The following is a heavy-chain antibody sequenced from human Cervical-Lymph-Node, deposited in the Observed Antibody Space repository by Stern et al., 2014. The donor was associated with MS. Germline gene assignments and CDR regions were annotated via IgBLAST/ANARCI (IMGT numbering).Heavy chain of an antibody. CDR1: GFSLSNPRMG. V-gene: IGHV2-26*01. CDR3: ARIPVYTTLSGEFSYYHGMDV. Sequence: QITLKESGPVLVKPTETLTLTCTVSGFSLSNPRMGVSWIRQPPGKALEWLAHLVSKDGKSYSTSLKSRLTISKDTSKSQVVLTMTNVDPVDTATYYCARIPVYTTLSGEFSYYHGMDVWGQGTTVTVSS. D-gene: IGHD2/OR15-2a*01. CDR2: LVSKDGK. J-gene: IGHJ6*02.